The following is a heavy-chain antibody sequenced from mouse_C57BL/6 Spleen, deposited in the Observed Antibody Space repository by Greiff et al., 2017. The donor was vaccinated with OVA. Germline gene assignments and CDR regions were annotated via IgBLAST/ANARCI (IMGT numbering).Heavy chain of an antibody. CDR3: ARFYDYHWYFDV. CDR2: ISSGSSTI. J-gene: IGHJ1*03. Sequence: EVKVEESGGGLVKPGGSLKLSCAASGFTFSDYGMHWVRQAPEKGLEWVAYISSGSSTIYYAYTVKGRFTISRDNAKNTLFLQMTSLRSEDTAMYYCARFYDYHWYFDVWGTGTTVTVSS. D-gene: IGHD2-4*01. V-gene: IGHV5-17*01. CDR1: GFTFSDYG.